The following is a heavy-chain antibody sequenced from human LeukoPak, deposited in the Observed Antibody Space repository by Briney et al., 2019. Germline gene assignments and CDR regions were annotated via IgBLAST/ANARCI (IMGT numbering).Heavy chain of an antibody. CDR2: ISGNGGDT. J-gene: IGHJ5*02. CDR1: GFTFDNYN. Sequence: GGSLRLSCAASGFTFDNYNMHWVRQPPGKGLEWVSLISGNGGDTYYAASVKRRFTISRDNSKNSLYLQMNNLRIEDTALYFCAKDITHGWFDPWGQGTLDTVSS. V-gene: IGHV3-43*02. CDR3: AKDITHGWFDP.